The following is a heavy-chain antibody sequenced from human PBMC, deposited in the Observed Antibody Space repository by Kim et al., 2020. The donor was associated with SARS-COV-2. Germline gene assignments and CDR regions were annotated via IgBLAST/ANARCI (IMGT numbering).Heavy chain of an antibody. J-gene: IGHJ6*02. D-gene: IGHD3-3*01. CDR1: GYTFTSYD. V-gene: IGHV1-8*01. CDR3: ARAPLDDFWNGYYENYYYYYGMDV. Sequence: ASVKVSCKASGYTFTSYDINWVRQATGQGLEWMGWMNPNIGNTDYAQKFQGRVTMTRNNSISTAYMELSSLRSEDTAVYYCARAPLDDFWNGYYENYYYYYGMDVWGQGTTVTVSS. CDR2: MNPNIGNT.